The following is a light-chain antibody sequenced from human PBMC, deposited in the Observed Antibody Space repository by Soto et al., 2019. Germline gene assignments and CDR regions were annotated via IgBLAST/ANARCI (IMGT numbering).Light chain of an antibody. V-gene: IGLV8-61*01. J-gene: IGLJ1*01. Sequence: QTVVTQDPSFSVSPGGTVTLTCGLSSGSVSTSYYPSWYQQTPGHAPRTLIYSTNTRSSGVPDRFSVSMLVNKAALTITGAQADDESDYYCVLYMGSGIYGFGTGTKGTVL. CDR3: VLYMGSGIYG. CDR2: STN. CDR1: SGSVSTSYY.